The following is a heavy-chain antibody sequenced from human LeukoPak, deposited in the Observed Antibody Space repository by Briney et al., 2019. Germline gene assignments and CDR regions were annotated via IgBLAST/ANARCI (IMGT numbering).Heavy chain of an antibody. J-gene: IGHJ4*02. CDR1: GFTFSSYA. CDR2: ISGGGGST. Sequence: PGGSLRLSCAASGFTFSSYAMSCVRQAPGKGLEWVSAISGGGGSTYYADSVKGRFTISRDNSMNTLYLQMNSPRADDTAVYYCANPGRYSSGWVFPPCFDYWGQGTLVTVSS. V-gene: IGHV3-23*01. D-gene: IGHD6-19*01. CDR3: ANPGRYSSGWVFPPCFDY.